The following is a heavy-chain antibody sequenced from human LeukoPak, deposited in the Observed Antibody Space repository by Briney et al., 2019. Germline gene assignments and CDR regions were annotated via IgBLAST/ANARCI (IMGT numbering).Heavy chain of an antibody. CDR3: ARKTYFYDSSGYYFDY. J-gene: IGHJ4*02. CDR2: IYYSGST. V-gene: IGHV4-59*01. D-gene: IGHD3-22*01. Sequence: PSETLSLTCTVSGGSISSYYWSWVRQPPGKGLECIGYIYYSGSTNYNPSLKSRVTISVATSKNQFSLKLSSVTAADAAVYYCARKTYFYDSSGYYFDYWGQGTLVTVFS. CDR1: GGSISSYY.